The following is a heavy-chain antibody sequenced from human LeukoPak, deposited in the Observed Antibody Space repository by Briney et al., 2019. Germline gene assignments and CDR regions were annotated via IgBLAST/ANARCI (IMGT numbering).Heavy chain of an antibody. Sequence: ASVKVSCKASGYTSTSYGISWVRQAPGQGLEWMGWISAYNGNTNYAQKLQGRVTMTTDTSTSTAYMELRSLRSDDTAVYYCARDARYCSSTSCRRPFDYWGQGTLVTVSS. V-gene: IGHV1-18*01. CDR2: ISAYNGNT. D-gene: IGHD2-2*01. CDR1: GYTSTSYG. CDR3: ARDARYCSSTSCRRPFDY. J-gene: IGHJ4*02.